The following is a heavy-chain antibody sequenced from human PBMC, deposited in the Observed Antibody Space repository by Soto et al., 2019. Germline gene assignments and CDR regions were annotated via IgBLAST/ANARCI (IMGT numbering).Heavy chain of an antibody. CDR2: IIPIFGTA. V-gene: IGHV1-69*13. CDR1: GGTFSRYA. J-gene: IGHJ6*02. CDR3: ARAIQVLRFLEWLHGMDV. D-gene: IGHD3-3*01. Sequence: VASVKVSCKASGGTFSRYAISWVRQAPGQGLEWMGGIIPIFGTANYAQKFQGRVTITADESTSTAYMELSSLRSEDTAVYYCARAIQVLRFLEWLHGMDVWGQGTTVTVSS.